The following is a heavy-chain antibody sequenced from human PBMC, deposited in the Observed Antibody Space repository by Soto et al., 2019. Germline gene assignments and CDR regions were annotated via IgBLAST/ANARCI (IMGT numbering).Heavy chain of an antibody. V-gene: IGHV4-31*03. J-gene: IGHJ4*02. CDR1: GGSFSSDGYY. D-gene: IGHD5-18*01. CDR2: IYSSGTT. CDR3: ARGSRVTALVLPRFDF. Sequence: QVQLQESGPGLVKPSQTLSLTCTVSGGSFSSDGYYWSWIRQHPEKGLEWIGYIYSSGTTYYNPSLKSRITISMDTSNNQFSLKLTSVTAADTAVYYCARGSRVTALVLPRFDFWGQGTLVTVSS.